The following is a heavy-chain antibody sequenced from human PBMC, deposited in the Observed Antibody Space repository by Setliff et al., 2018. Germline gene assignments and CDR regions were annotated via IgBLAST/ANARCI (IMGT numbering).Heavy chain of an antibody. Sequence: SETLSLTCTVSGYSISSGHYWGWIRQPAGKGLEWIGRIYTSGSTNYNPSLKSRVTISIDTSRNHFSLKLNSVTAADTAVYYCAADYGDRDSFDYWGQGTLVTVSS. J-gene: IGHJ4*02. D-gene: IGHD4-17*01. CDR1: GYSISSGHY. V-gene: IGHV4-4*07. CDR2: IYTSGST. CDR3: AADYGDRDSFDY.